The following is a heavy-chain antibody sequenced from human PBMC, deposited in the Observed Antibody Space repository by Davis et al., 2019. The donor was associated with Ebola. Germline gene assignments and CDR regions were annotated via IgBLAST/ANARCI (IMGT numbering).Heavy chain of an antibody. V-gene: IGHV7-4-1*02. Sequence: ASVKVSCKASGYSFTTYGMHWVRQAPGQGLEWMGWINTNTGNPTYAKGFTGRFVFSLDTSVSTAYLHISSLKAEDTAVYYCAREGNPVPFDYWGQGTLVTVSS. J-gene: IGHJ4*02. CDR1: GYSFTTYG. CDR3: AREGNPVPFDY. D-gene: IGHD6-6*01. CDR2: INTNTGNP.